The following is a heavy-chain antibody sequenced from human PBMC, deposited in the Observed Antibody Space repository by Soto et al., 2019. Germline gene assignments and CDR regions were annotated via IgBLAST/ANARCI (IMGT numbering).Heavy chain of an antibody. J-gene: IGHJ4*02. CDR2: IWYDGSNK. V-gene: IGHV3-33*01. CDR1: GFTFRSYG. CDR3: ARDKAYCGNSGIDY. D-gene: IGHD2-21*02. Sequence: GGSLRLSCAASGFTFRSYGMHWVRQAPGKGLELVAVIWYDGSNKYYADSVKGRFTISRDNSNNTLYLQMSSLRAEDTAVYYCARDKAYCGNSGIDYGGQGTLVNDSS.